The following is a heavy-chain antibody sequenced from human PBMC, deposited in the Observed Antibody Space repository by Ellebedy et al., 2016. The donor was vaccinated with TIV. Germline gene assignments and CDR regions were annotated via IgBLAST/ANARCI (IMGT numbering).Heavy chain of an antibody. J-gene: IGHJ6*02. V-gene: IGHV3-33*08. CDR2: IWYDGSNT. CDR1: GFVFSSYT. D-gene: IGHD2/OR15-2a*01. CDR3: ARDGVRPYFYNGMDV. Sequence: GESLKISCAASGFVFSSYTMNWVRQAPGKGLEWVAVIWYDGSNTQYADSVKGRFTMSRDNSKNMVYLQMNSLRAEDTAVYYCARDGVRPYFYNGMDVWGQGTTVSVSS.